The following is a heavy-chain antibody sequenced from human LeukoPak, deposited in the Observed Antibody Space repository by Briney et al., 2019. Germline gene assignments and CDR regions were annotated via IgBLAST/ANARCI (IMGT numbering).Heavy chain of an antibody. D-gene: IGHD3-3*01. Sequence: GRSLRLSCAASGFTFSSYGMHWVRQAPGKGLEWVAVIWYDGSNKYYADSVKGRFTISRDNSKNTLYLQMNSLRAEDTAVYYCAREADYDFWSGYYITSPSPNYYFDYWGQGTLVTVSS. V-gene: IGHV3-33*01. CDR1: GFTFSSYG. J-gene: IGHJ4*02. CDR2: IWYDGSNK. CDR3: AREADYDFWSGYYITSPSPNYYFDY.